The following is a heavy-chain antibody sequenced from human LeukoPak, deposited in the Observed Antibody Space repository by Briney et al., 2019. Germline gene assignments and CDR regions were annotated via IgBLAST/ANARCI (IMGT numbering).Heavy chain of an antibody. D-gene: IGHD3-3*01. CDR3: ARDPSDDQGFDC. V-gene: IGHV6-1*01. J-gene: IGHJ5*01. CDR2: TYYRSKWTY. CDR1: GDSVSSNTAA. Sequence: SQTLSLTCAISGDSVSSNTAAWYWIRQSPSRGLEWLGRTYYRSKWTYEYAESVRSRITINVDTSKNQFSLHLNSVAPEDAAVYYCARDPSDDQGFDCWGQGTLVTVSS.